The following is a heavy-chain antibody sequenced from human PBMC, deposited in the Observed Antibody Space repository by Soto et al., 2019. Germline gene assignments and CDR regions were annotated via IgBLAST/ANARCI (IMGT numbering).Heavy chain of an antibody. D-gene: IGHD2-21*02. CDR3: ARSIVVVTALDY. J-gene: IGHJ4*02. CDR2: INAGNGNT. V-gene: IGHV1-3*01. CDR1: GYTFTIYA. Sequence: VKVSCKASGYTFTIYAMHWVRQAPGQRLEWMGWINAGNGNTKYSQKFQGRVTITRDTSASTAYMELSSLRSEDTAVYYCARSIVVVTALDYWGQGNLVTVS.